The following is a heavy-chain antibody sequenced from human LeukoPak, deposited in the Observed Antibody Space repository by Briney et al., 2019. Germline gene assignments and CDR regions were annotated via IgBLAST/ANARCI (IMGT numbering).Heavy chain of an antibody. D-gene: IGHD2-2*01. CDR3: TRWGYCSSTSCSDGMDV. V-gene: IGHV3-73*01. CDR2: IRSKANGYAT. CDR1: GFTFSGSA. Sequence: SGGSLRLSCAASGFTFSGSAMHWVRQASGKGLEWVGRIRSKANGYATAYAASVKGRFTISRDDSKNTAYLQMNSLKTEDTAVYYCTRWGYCSSTSCSDGMDVWGQGTTVTVSS. J-gene: IGHJ6*02.